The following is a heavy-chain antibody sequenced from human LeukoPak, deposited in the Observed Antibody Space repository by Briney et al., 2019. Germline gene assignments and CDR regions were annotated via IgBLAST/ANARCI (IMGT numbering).Heavy chain of an antibody. Sequence: GASVKVSCKASGYTFTSYGISWVRQAPGQGLEWMGWISAYNGNTNYAQKLQGRVTMTTDTSTSTAYMELRSLRSDDTAVYYCARVDENHYDSSGYYWGYWGQGTLVTVSS. V-gene: IGHV1-18*01. D-gene: IGHD3-22*01. CDR1: GYTFTSYG. CDR2: ISAYNGNT. J-gene: IGHJ4*02. CDR3: ARVDENHYDSSGYYWGY.